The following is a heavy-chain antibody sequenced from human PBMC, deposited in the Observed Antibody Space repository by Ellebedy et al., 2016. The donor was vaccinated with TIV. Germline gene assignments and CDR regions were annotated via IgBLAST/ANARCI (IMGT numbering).Heavy chain of an antibody. J-gene: IGHJ5*02. CDR2: IYYSGST. CDR1: GGSISSSSYF. D-gene: IGHD5-18*01. Sequence: MPSETLSLTCTVSGGSISSSSYFWGWVRQPPGKGLGWIGSIYYSGSTYYNPSHKSRVTISVDTSKNQFSLKLSSVTAADTAVYYCARRYSYGPNWFDPWGQGTLVTVSS. V-gene: IGHV4-39*01. CDR3: ARRYSYGPNWFDP.